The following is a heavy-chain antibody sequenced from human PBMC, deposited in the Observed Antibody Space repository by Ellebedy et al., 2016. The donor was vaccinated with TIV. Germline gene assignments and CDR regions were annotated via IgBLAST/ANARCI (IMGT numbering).Heavy chain of an antibody. Sequence: GESLKISCAASGYTFTSYWMHWVRQAPGKGLVWVSRINTDGSNTNYADSVKGRFTISRDNAKNTLYLQMNSLRVEDTAVYYCATTLPVTLLRRVTHFDYWGQGTLVTVSS. D-gene: IGHD3-10*01. CDR1: GYTFTSYW. J-gene: IGHJ4*02. V-gene: IGHV3-74*01. CDR2: INTDGSNT. CDR3: ATTLPVTLLRRVTHFDY.